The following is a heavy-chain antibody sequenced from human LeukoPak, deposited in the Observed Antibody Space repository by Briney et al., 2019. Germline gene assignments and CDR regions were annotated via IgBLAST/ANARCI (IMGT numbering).Heavy chain of an antibody. J-gene: IGHJ4*02. V-gene: IGHV4-34*01. CDR3: ASNLAIAAAGTGTGY. Sequence: SETLSLTCAVYGGSFSGYYWSWIRQPPGKGLEWIGEINHSGSTNYNPSLKSRVTISVDTSKNQFSLKLSSVTAADTAVYYCASNLAIAAAGTGTGYWGQGTLVTVSS. CDR2: INHSGST. D-gene: IGHD6-13*01. CDR1: GGSFSGYY.